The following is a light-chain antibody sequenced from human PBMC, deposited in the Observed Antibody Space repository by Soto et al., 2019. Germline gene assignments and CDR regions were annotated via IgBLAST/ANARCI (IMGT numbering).Light chain of an antibody. CDR2: EGS. J-gene: IGLJ3*02. Sequence: QSALTQPASVSGSPGQSITISCTGTSSDVGSYNLVSWYQQYPGKAPKLMIYEGSKRPSGVSNRFSGSKSGNTASLTISGLQAEDEADYYCCSYAGSSTWVFGGGTQLIVL. CDR1: SSDVGSYNL. CDR3: CSYAGSSTWV. V-gene: IGLV2-23*01.